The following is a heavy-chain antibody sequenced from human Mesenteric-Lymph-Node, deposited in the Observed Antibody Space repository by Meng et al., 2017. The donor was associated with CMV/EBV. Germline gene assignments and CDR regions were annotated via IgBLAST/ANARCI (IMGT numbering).Heavy chain of an antibody. CDR2: IYSGGST. Sequence: GESLKISCAASRFTFSTYSMNWVRQAPGKGLEWVSVIYSGGSTYYADSVKGRFTISRDNSKNTLYLQMNSLRAEDTAVYYCARDPGYSSSIVEYYYGMDVWGQGTTVTVSS. CDR3: ARDPGYSSSIVEYYYGMDV. V-gene: IGHV3-53*01. J-gene: IGHJ6*02. CDR1: RFTFSTYS. D-gene: IGHD6-6*01.